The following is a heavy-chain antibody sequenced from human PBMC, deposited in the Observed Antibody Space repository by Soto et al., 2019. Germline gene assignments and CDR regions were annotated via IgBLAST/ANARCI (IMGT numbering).Heavy chain of an antibody. D-gene: IGHD3-22*01. CDR2: ISYDEGNK. J-gene: IGHJ4*02. Sequence: QVQLVESGGGVVQPGRSLRLSCAASGFTFSTYGMHWVRQAPGKGLEWVAFISYDEGNKYYADSVKGRFTISRDISRNTLYLQMNSLRAEDTAVYYCARYYYYDSSGTPDYWGQGTLVTVSS. CDR1: GFTFSTYG. V-gene: IGHV3-30*03. CDR3: ARYYYYDSSGTPDY.